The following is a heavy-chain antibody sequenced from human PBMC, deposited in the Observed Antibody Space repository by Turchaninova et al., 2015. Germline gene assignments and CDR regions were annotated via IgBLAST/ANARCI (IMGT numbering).Heavy chain of an antibody. V-gene: IGHV1-69*01. CDR1: GGTFSSYT. Sequence: GGTFSSYTFSWVRQAPGQGLEWMGGIIPMFGTSNNEQKFQGRLTITADEPTSTVYMELSRLRSEDTAVYFCVRDKGGYGTENYFDPWGQGTLVTVSS. D-gene: IGHD5-12*01. J-gene: IGHJ5*02. CDR3: VRDKGGYGTENYFDP. CDR2: IIPMFGTS.